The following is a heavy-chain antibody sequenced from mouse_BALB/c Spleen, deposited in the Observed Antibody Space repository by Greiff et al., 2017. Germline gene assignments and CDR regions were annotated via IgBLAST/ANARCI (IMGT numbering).Heavy chain of an antibody. CDR2: ISYSGST. CDR1: GYSITSDYA. D-gene: IGHD1-1*01. J-gene: IGHJ1*01. V-gene: IGHV3-2*02. CDR3: ARSYGSSYWYFDV. Sequence: EVKLEESGPGLVKPSQSLSLTCTVTGYSITSDYAWNWIRQFPGNKLEWMGYISYSGSTSYNPSLKSRISITRDTSKNQFFLQLNSVTTEDTATYYCARSYGSSYWYFDVWGAGTTVTVSS.